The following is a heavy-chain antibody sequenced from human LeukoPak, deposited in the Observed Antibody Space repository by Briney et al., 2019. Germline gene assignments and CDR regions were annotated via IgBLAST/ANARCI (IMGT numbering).Heavy chain of an antibody. Sequence: GGSLRLSCAASGFPFSSYGMHWVLQAPGKGLEWVAFIRHDGSNKYYADSVKGRFTISRDNSKNTLYLQMNSLRAEDTAVYYCAKDDVYYYGSGSYPFDYWGQGTLVTVSS. CDR1: GFPFSSYG. V-gene: IGHV3-30*02. D-gene: IGHD3-10*01. CDR3: AKDDVYYYGSGSYPFDY. J-gene: IGHJ4*02. CDR2: IRHDGSNK.